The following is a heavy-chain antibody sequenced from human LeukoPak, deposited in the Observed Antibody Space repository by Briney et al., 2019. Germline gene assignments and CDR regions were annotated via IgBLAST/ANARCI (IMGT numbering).Heavy chain of an antibody. CDR3: ASLGTTKRIPWFDP. CDR2: INHSGST. CDR1: GGSFSGYY. V-gene: IGHV4-34*01. Sequence: PSETLSLTCAVYGGSFSGYYWSWIRQPPGKGLEWIGEINHSGSTNYNPSLKSRVTISVDTSKNQFSLKLSSVTAADTAVYYCASLGTTKRIPWFDPWGQGTLVTVSS. J-gene: IGHJ5*02. D-gene: IGHD1-1*01.